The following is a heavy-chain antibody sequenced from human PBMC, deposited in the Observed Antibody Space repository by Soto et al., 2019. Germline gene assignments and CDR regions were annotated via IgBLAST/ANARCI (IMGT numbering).Heavy chain of an antibody. Sequence: ASVKVSCKASGYTFTSYYMHWVRQAPGQGLEWMGIINPSGGSTSYAQKFQGRVTMTRDTSTSTVYMELSSLRSEDTAVYYCAGDLYSYGYTWALDYWDQGTLVTVSS. D-gene: IGHD5-18*01. V-gene: IGHV1-46*01. CDR1: GYTFTSYY. CDR2: INPSGGST. J-gene: IGHJ4*02. CDR3: AGDLYSYGYTWALDY.